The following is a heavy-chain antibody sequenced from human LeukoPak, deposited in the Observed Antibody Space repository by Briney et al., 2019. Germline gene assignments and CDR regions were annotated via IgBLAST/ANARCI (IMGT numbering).Heavy chain of an antibody. Sequence: SETLSLTCTVSGGSISSYYWSWIWQPPGKGLEWIGYIYYSGSTNYNPSLKSRVTISVDTSKIQFSLKLSSVTAADTAVYYCARGGYGSGSYGGYYHYMDVWGKGTTVTVSS. CDR2: IYYSGST. CDR1: GGSISSYY. D-gene: IGHD3-10*01. J-gene: IGHJ6*03. V-gene: IGHV4-59*01. CDR3: ARGGYGSGSYGGYYHYMDV.